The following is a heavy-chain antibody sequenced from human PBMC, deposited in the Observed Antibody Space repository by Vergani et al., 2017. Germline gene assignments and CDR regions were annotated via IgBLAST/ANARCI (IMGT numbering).Heavy chain of an antibody. V-gene: IGHV3-30*03. Sequence: VQLVESGGGLVQPGGSLRLSCAASGFTFSSYSMNWVRQAPGKGLEWVAVISYDGSNKYYADSVKGRFTISRDNSKNTLYLQMNSLRAEDTAVYYCARETVTKVDYYYGMDVWGQGTTVTVSS. CDR3: ARETVTKVDYYYGMDV. J-gene: IGHJ6*02. CDR1: GFTFSSYS. D-gene: IGHD4-17*01. CDR2: ISYDGSNK.